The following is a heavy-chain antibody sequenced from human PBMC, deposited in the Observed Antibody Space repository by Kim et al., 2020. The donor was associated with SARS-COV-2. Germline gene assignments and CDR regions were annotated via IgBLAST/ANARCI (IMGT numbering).Heavy chain of an antibody. J-gene: IGHJ2*01. D-gene: IGHD4-17*01. V-gene: IGHV3-13*01. Sequence: GGSLRLSCAASGFTFSSYDMHWVRQATGKGLEWVSAIGTAGDTYYPGSVKGRFTISRENAKNSLYLQMNSLRAGDTAVYYCARVHGGYGDYDWYFDLWGRGTLVTVSS. CDR3: ARVHGGYGDYDWYFDL. CDR1: GFTFSSYD. CDR2: IGTAGDT.